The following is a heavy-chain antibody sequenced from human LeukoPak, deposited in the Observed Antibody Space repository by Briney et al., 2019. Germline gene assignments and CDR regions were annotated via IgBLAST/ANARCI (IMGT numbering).Heavy chain of an antibody. CDR1: GYSFSNYW. CDR2: IYPGDSDT. V-gene: IGHV5-51*01. CDR3: ARHTLQGGSISSFDY. J-gene: IGHJ4*02. D-gene: IGHD3-16*01. Sequence: GESLKISCKGSGYSFSNYWIAWVRQMPGTGLEWTGIIYPGDSDTRYSPSFQGQVTISADKSISTAYLQWRSLKASDTAMYYCARHTLQGGSISSFDYWGQGNLVTVSS.